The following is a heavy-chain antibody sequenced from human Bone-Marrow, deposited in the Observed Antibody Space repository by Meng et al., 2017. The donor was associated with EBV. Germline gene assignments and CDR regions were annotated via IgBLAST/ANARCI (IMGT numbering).Heavy chain of an antibody. J-gene: IGHJ4*02. D-gene: IGHD1-20*01. CDR3: ARDLGITGTVLGY. V-gene: IGHV3-30*03. CDR2: ISYDGSKK. Sequence: QVQLVESGGGVVQPGRSLRLSCAASGFTFSSYGMHWVRQAPGKGLEWVAVISYDGSKKYYADSVKGRFTISRDNSKNTLYLQMSSLRPEDTAVYYCARDLGITGTVLGYWGQGTLVTVSS. CDR1: GFTFSSYG.